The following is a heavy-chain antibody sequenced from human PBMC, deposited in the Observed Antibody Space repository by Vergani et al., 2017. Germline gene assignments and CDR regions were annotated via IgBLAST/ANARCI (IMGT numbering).Heavy chain of an antibody. CDR2: ISAYNGNT. V-gene: IGHV1-18*01. CDR1: GYTFTSYG. Sequence: QVQLVQSGAEVKKPGASVKVSCKASGYTFTSYGISWVRQAPGQGLEWMGWISAYNGNTNYAQKLQGRVTMTTDTSTSTAYMELRSLRPDDTAVYYCARDRITMVRGAVPFDYWGQGTLVTVSS. J-gene: IGHJ4*02. D-gene: IGHD3-10*01. CDR3: ARDRITMVRGAVPFDY.